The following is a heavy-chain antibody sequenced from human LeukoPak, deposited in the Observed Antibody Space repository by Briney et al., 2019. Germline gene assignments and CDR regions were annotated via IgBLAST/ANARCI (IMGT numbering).Heavy chain of an antibody. V-gene: IGHV4-59*01. CDR2: IYYSGST. CDR3: ASSPTYYYDSSELSFDY. Sequence: PSETLSLTCTVSGGSISSYYWSWIRQPPGKGLESIGYIYYSGSTNYNPSLKSRVTISVDTSKNQFSLKLSSVTAADTAVYYCASSPTYYYDSSELSFDYWGQGTLVTVSS. J-gene: IGHJ4*02. CDR1: GGSISSYY. D-gene: IGHD3-22*01.